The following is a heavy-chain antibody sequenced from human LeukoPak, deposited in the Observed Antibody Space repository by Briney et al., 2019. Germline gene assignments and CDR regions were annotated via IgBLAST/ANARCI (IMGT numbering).Heavy chain of an antibody. D-gene: IGHD1-26*01. J-gene: IGHJ4*02. V-gene: IGHV3-30*18. CDR2: ISYDATDK. CDR1: GFTFGTYA. Sequence: HTGGSLRLSCAASGFTFGTYAMHWVRQAPGKGLEWVAVISYDATDKYYADSVKGRFTIARDNSKNTLYLQMNSLRVEDTAVYYCGKGLGGSFAAGNYLGQGTPVTVSS. CDR3: GKGLGGSFAAGNY.